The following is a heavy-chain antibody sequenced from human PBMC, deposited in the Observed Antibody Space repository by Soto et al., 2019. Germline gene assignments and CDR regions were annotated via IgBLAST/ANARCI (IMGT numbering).Heavy chain of an antibody. J-gene: IGHJ5*02. CDR3: VRGGGGGLFDP. Sequence: PGGSLRLSCAGSGFTFGDSYMSWIRQAPGKGLEWLSYISPGSRYPAYADSVKGRFTIARDNAKRSLYLQMMSLTAEDTAIYYCVRGGGGGLFDPWGQGTMVTVSS. CDR2: ISPGSRYP. D-gene: IGHD2-15*01. CDR1: GFTFGDSY. V-gene: IGHV3-11*06.